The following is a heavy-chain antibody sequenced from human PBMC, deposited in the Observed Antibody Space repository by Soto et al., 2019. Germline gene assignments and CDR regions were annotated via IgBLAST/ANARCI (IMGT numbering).Heavy chain of an antibody. CDR1: GGTFNNYA. Sequence: QVLLVQSWPEVKKPGSSVKVSCKASGGTFNNYAINWVRQAPGTGLEWMGVIIPTFGTGNHAQKFQGRVTITADESTTTAYMELNSLLSEDTAIYYCASFDGTMVRVGRSSPYEMEVWGQGTTVIVSS. D-gene: IGHD3-10*01. J-gene: IGHJ6*02. CDR2: IIPTFGTG. CDR3: ASFDGTMVRVGRSSPYEMEV. V-gene: IGHV1-69*01.